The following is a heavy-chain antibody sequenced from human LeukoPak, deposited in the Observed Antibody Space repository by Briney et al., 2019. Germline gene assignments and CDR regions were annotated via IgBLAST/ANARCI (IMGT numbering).Heavy chain of an antibody. D-gene: IGHD2-2*02. CDR2: ISAYNGNT. Sequence: GASVKVSCKASGYTFTSYGISWVRQAPGQGLEWMGWISAYNGNTNYAQKLQGRVTMTTDTSTSTAYMELRSLRSDDTAVYYCARTPRYPPVAKHNWFDPWGQGTLVTVSS. V-gene: IGHV1-18*01. J-gene: IGHJ5*02. CDR1: GYTFTSYG. CDR3: ARTPRYPPVAKHNWFDP.